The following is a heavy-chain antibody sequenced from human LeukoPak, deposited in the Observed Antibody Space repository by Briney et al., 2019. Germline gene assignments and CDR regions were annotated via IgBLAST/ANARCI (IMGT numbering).Heavy chain of an antibody. Sequence: SQTLSLTCAISGDSVSINSAAWNWIRQSPSRGLEWLGRTNYRSKWNNDYAVSVKSRITINPDTSKNQFSLQLNSVTPEDTAVYYCGKKPPSSSWRYGSFDIWGQGTMVTVSS. D-gene: IGHD6-13*01. J-gene: IGHJ3*02. V-gene: IGHV6-1*01. CDR1: GDSVSINSAA. CDR2: TNYRSKWNN. CDR3: GKKPPSSSWRYGSFDI.